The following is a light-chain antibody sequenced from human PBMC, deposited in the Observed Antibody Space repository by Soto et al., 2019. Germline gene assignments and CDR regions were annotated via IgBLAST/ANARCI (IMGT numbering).Light chain of an antibody. CDR3: LQVYSFPRT. J-gene: IGKJ1*01. V-gene: IGKV1-12*01. Sequence: DIQMTQSPSSLSGSVGDRVTITCQASQDIGNSVNWYQQKPGKAPQYLIQAASILQSGVPSRFSGSGSGTEFILTINNLQPEDFASYFCLQVYSFPRTFGLGTKVEI. CDR1: QDIGNS. CDR2: AAS.